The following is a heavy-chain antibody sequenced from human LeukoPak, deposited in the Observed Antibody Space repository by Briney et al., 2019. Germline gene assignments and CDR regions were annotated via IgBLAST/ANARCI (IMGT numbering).Heavy chain of an antibody. CDR3: AKDPLYYDFWSGSFDY. CDR1: GFTFSSYA. CDR2: ISGSGGST. J-gene: IGHJ4*02. D-gene: IGHD3-3*01. Sequence: GASLRLSCAVSGFTFSSYAMSWVRQAPGKGLEWVSAISGSGGSTYYADSVKGRFTISRDNSKNTLYLQMNSLRAEDTAVYYCAKDPLYYDFWSGSFDYWGQGTLVTVSS. V-gene: IGHV3-23*01.